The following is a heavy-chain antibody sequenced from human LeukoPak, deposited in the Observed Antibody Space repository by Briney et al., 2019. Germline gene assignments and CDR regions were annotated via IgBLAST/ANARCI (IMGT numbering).Heavy chain of an antibody. Sequence: SETLSLTCTVSGGSISSYYWSWIRQPPGKGLEWIGYIYNNGRTNYNPSLKSRVTISVDTSKNQFSLKLSSVTVADTVVYYCARVMGSDWYPLAYWGQGTLVTVSS. J-gene: IGHJ4*02. CDR2: IYNNGRT. V-gene: IGHV4-59*01. CDR1: GGSISSYY. CDR3: ARVMGSDWYPLAY. D-gene: IGHD6-19*01.